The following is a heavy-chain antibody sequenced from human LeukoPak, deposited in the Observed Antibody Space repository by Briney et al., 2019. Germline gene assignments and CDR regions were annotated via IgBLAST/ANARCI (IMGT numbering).Heavy chain of an antibody. CDR1: GGSISSYY. J-gene: IGHJ4*02. CDR3: ASALRGYRYFEY. D-gene: IGHD3-16*02. Sequence: SETLSLTCTVSGGSISSYYWSWIRQPPGKGLEWIGYIYYSGSTYYNPSLKSRVTISVDTSKNQFSLKLSSVTAADTAVYYCASALRGYRYFEYWGQGTLVTVSS. CDR2: IYYSGST. V-gene: IGHV4-59*08.